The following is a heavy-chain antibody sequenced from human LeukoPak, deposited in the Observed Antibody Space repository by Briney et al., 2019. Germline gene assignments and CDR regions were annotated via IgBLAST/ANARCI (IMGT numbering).Heavy chain of an antibody. Sequence: SETLSLTCTVSGGSISSYYWSWIRQPPGKGLEWIGEINHSGSTNYNPSLKSRVTISVDTSKNQFSLKLSSMTAADTAVYYCARAVAGFDYWGQGTLVTVSS. CDR3: ARAVAGFDY. V-gene: IGHV4-34*01. CDR1: GGSISSYY. J-gene: IGHJ4*02. D-gene: IGHD6-19*01. CDR2: INHSGST.